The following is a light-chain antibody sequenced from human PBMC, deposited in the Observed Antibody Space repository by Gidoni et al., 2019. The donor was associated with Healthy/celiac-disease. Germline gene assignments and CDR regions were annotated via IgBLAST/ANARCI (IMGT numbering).Light chain of an antibody. CDR3: SSYTSSSTLYV. CDR1: SSDVGGYNY. Sequence: QSALTPPASESGSPGQSITITCTGTSSDVGGYNYVSWYQQPPGKAPKLMIYDVSTRPSGVSTSFSGSKSGNTASLTISGLQAEDEADDYYSSYTSSSTLYVFGTGTKVTVL. V-gene: IGLV2-14*01. CDR2: DVS. J-gene: IGLJ1*01.